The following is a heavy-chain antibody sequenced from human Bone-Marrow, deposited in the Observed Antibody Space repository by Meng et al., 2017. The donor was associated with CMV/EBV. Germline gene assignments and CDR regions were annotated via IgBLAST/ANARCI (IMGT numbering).Heavy chain of an antibody. D-gene: IGHD5-24*01. Sequence: GESLKISCAASGFTFSSYEMNWVRQAPGKGLEWVSSISSSSSYIYYSDSVKGRFTISRDNARNSLYLQMNSLRAEDTAVFYCARGPGGDGYNPGWFDPWGQGTLVTVSS. J-gene: IGHJ5*02. CDR1: GFTFSSYE. CDR2: ISSSSSYI. CDR3: ARGPGGDGYNPGWFDP. V-gene: IGHV3-21*01.